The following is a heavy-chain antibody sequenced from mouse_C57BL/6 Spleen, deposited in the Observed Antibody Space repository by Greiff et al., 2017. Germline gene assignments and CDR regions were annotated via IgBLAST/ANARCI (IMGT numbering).Heavy chain of an antibody. J-gene: IGHJ4*01. CDR3: AISYNKDYAMDY. V-gene: IGHV1-82*01. Sequence: QVKLKESGPELVKPGASVKISCKASGYAFSSSWMNWVKQRPGKGLEWIGRIYPGDGDTTYNGKFKGWDTLATDKSSSTAYMQLSSLTSEETAVYFCAISYNKDYAMDYWGQGTSVTVSS. CDR1: GYAFSSSW. D-gene: IGHD2-5*01. CDR2: IYPGDGDT.